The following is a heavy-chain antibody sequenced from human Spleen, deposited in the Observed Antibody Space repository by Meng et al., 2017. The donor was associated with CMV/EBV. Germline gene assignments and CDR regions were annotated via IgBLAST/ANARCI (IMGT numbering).Heavy chain of an antibody. V-gene: IGHV3-23*01. D-gene: IGHD3-10*01. Sequence: GESLKISCAASGFTFSSYAMSWVRQAPGKGLEWVSAISGSGGSTYYADSVKGRFTISRDNAKNTLYLQMNSLRDADTAVYYCVREKGVLDYFHGMDVWGQGTTVTVSS. CDR1: GFTFSSYA. CDR2: ISGSGGST. J-gene: IGHJ6*02. CDR3: VREKGVLDYFHGMDV.